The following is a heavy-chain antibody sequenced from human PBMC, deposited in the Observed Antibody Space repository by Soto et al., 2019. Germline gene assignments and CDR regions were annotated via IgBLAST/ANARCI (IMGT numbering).Heavy chain of an antibody. V-gene: IGHV3-30-3*01. J-gene: IGHJ6*02. D-gene: IGHD1-1*01. CDR3: AREPFDFTTGYYYYGMDV. CDR2: ISYDGSNK. CDR1: GFTFSSYA. Sequence: ESGGGVVQPGRSLRLSCAASGFTFSSYAMHWVRQAPGKGLEWVAVISYDGSNKYYADSVKGRFTISRDNSKNTLYLQMNSLRAEDTAVYYCAREPFDFTTGYYYYGMDVWGQGTTVTVSS.